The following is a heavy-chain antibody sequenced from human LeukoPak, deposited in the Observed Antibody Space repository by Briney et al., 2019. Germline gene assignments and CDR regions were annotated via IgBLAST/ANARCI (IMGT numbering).Heavy chain of an antibody. J-gene: IGHJ2*01. V-gene: IGHV3-7*01. Sequence: PGGSLRLSCAASGFTFSSYWMSWVRQAPGKGLEWVANIKQDGSEKYYVDSVKGRFTFSRDNAKNSLYLQMNSLRAEDTAVYYCAREGDSSGWYSPGYFDLWGRGTLVTVSS. CDR1: GFTFSSYW. D-gene: IGHD6-19*01. CDR2: IKQDGSEK. CDR3: AREGDSSGWYSPGYFDL.